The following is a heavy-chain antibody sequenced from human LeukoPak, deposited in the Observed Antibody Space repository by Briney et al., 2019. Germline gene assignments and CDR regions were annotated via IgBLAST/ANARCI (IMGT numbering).Heavy chain of an antibody. D-gene: IGHD6-13*01. CDR1: GYTFTGYH. J-gene: IGHJ3*02. Sequence: GASVKVSCRASGYTFTGYHMHWLRQAPGQGLEWMGRINPNSGGTNYAQKFQGRVTMTRDTSISTAYMELSRLRSDDTAVYYCARDLLLVRSSWHVKVGAFDIWGQGTMVTVSS. CDR2: INPNSGGT. CDR3: ARDLLLVRSSWHVKVGAFDI. V-gene: IGHV1-2*06.